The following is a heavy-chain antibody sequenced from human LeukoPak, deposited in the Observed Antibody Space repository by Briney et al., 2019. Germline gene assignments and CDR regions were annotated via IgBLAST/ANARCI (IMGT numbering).Heavy chain of an antibody. CDR3: ARLREWELLVFDY. D-gene: IGHD1-26*01. Sequence: ASVKVSCKASGYTFTGYYMHWVRQAPGQGLEWMGWINPNSGGTNYAQKFQGRVTMTRDTSISTAYMELSRLRSDDTAVYYCARLREWELLVFDYWGQGTLVTVSS. CDR2: INPNSGGT. CDR1: GYTFTGYY. J-gene: IGHJ4*02. V-gene: IGHV1-2*02.